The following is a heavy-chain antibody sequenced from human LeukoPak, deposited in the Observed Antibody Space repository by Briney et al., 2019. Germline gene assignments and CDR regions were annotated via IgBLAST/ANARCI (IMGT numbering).Heavy chain of an antibody. CDR3: ARAAAGNVYNWFDP. CDR2: IYTSGST. J-gene: IGHJ5*02. V-gene: IGHV4-4*07. D-gene: IGHD6-13*01. Sequence: SETLSLTCTVSGGSISSYYWSWIRQRAGKGLEWIGRIYTSGSTNYNPSLKSRVTMSVDTPKDQFSLKLSSVTAADTAVYYCARAAAGNVYNWFDPWGQGTLVTVSS. CDR1: GGSISSYY.